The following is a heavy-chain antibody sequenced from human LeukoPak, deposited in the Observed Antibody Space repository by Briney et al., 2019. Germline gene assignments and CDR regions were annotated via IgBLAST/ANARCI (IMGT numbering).Heavy chain of an antibody. V-gene: IGHV4-38-2*02. CDR1: GYSINSGFY. Sequence: PSETLSLTCAVSGYSINSGFYWSWIRQAPGGGLEYIGNIYHTGSTYYRPSLKSRVTISVDTAKNQFSLGLSSVTAADTAVYYCAREGAVATSAAIQDWGLGTLVTVSS. CDR2: IYHTGST. D-gene: IGHD3-16*01. CDR3: AREGAVATSAAIQD. J-gene: IGHJ1*01.